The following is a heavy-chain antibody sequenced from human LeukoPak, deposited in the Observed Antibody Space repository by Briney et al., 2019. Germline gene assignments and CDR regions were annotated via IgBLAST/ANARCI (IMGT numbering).Heavy chain of an antibody. V-gene: IGHV4-4*07. CDR1: GGSISSYY. Sequence: SETLSLTCTVSGGSISSYYWSWIRQPAGKGLEWIGRIYTSGSTNYNPSLKSRVTMSVDTSKNQFSLKLSSVTAADTAVYYCARLRVVRPPYCGGDCYSDWYFDLWGRGTLVTVSS. D-gene: IGHD2-21*02. CDR2: IYTSGST. CDR3: ARLRVVRPPYCGGDCYSDWYFDL. J-gene: IGHJ2*01.